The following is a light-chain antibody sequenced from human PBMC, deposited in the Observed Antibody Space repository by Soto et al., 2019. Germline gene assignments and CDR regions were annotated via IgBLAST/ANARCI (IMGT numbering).Light chain of an antibody. V-gene: IGKV1-5*01. CDR1: QTISTL. J-gene: IGKJ2*01. Sequence: DIQMTQSPSTLSGSVGDRVTITCRASQTISTLLNWYQQKPGKAPKLLIVAASSLETGVPSRFSGSGSGTEFTLTISSLQPDDFATYYCQHYYRNSETFGQGTNVEIK. CDR2: AAS. CDR3: QHYYRNSET.